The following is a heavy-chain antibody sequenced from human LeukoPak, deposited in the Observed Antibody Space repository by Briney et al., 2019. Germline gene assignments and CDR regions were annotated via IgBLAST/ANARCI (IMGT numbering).Heavy chain of an antibody. CDR3: ARERNYYYFDY. V-gene: IGHV3-64*02. CDR2: ITGNGGST. D-gene: IGHD1-7*01. J-gene: IGHJ4*02. CDR1: GFTFTTYT. Sequence: GGSLRLSCAAPGFTFTTYTMHWVRQAPGKGLEYVSAITGNGGSTYYADSVKGRFTISRDNSKNTLYLQLGSLRDEDMAVYYCARERNYYYFDYWGQGTLVTVSS.